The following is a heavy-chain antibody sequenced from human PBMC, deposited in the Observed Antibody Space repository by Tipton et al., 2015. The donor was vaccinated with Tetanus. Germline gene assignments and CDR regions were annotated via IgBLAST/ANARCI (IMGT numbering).Heavy chain of an antibody. J-gene: IGHJ4*02. D-gene: IGHD2-15*01. CDR2: SWYDGTDK. CDR1: GFIFSSYG. V-gene: IGHV3-33*01. CDR3: AREADCSGGSCISGDFDN. Sequence: SGFIFSSYGIHWVRQAPGKGLEWVAVSWYDGTDKYYADSVKGRFTISRDNSKNTLYLQMNSLRAEDTAVYYCAREADCSGGSCISGDFDNWGQGTQVTVSS.